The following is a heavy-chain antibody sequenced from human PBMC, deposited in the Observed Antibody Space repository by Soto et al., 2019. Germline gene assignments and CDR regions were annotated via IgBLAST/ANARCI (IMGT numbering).Heavy chain of an antibody. CDR1: GGSISSSSYY. D-gene: IGHD6-6*01. J-gene: IGHJ6*03. CDR3: AKEYSSSYYYYYMDV. V-gene: IGHV4-39*02. Sequence: SETLSLTCAVSGGSISSSSYYWGWIRQPPGKGLEWIGSIYYSGSTYYTPSLQSRVAISVDTSKNQFSLKLNSVTAADTAVYYCAKEYSSSYYYYYMDVWGKGTTVTVSS. CDR2: IYYSGST.